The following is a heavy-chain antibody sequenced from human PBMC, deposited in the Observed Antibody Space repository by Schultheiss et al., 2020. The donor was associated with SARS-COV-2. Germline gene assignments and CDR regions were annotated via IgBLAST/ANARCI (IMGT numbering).Heavy chain of an antibody. J-gene: IGHJ4*02. CDR1: GGSFSGYY. Sequence: SQTLSLTCAVYGGSFSGYYWSWIRQPPGKGLEWIGSIYYSGSTYYNPSLKSRVTISVDTSKNQFSLKLSSVTAADTAVYYCARDSSYGYVWGQGTLVTVSS. D-gene: IGHD5-18*01. V-gene: IGHV4-34*01. CDR3: ARDSSYGYV. CDR2: IYYSGST.